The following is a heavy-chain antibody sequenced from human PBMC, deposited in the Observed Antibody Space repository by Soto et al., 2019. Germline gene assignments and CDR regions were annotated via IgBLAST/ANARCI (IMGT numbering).Heavy chain of an antibody. CDR1: GFPFSNYG. D-gene: IGHD4-17*01. V-gene: IGHV3-30*18. Sequence: QVQLVESGGGVVQPGQSLRLACVGSGFPFSNYGMHWVRQAPGEGLEGVAVKSYDEDNIYYADSVKGRFTISRDNSKDTLYLQMNSLRPEDTAVYFCAKSGTTVTTFWYFDLWGRGTLVTVSS. CDR2: KSYDEDNI. CDR3: AKSGTTVTTFWYFDL. J-gene: IGHJ2*01.